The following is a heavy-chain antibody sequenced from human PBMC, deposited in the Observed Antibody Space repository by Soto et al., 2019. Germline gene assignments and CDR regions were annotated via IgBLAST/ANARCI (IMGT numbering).Heavy chain of an antibody. CDR3: ARGRGSSSNNFFDP. J-gene: IGHJ5*02. CDR2: INPNSGGT. V-gene: IGHV1-2*02. CDR1: GYTFTNFY. D-gene: IGHD6-6*01. Sequence: ASVKVSCKASGYTFTNFYLHWLRQAPVQGHEWMGWINPNSGGTNYAQKFQDRVIMTRDTSIATAYMELTRLTSDDTALYYCARGRGSSSNNFFDPWGQGTLVTVSS.